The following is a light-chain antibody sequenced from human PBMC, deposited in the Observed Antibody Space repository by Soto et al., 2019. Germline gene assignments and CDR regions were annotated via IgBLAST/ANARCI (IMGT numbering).Light chain of an antibody. CDR3: QQYLNVLT. CDR1: QDIRNH. V-gene: IGKV1-33*01. J-gene: IGKJ4*01. CDR2: DAS. Sequence: DIQMTQSPSSLSASVGDRITITCQASQDIRNHLNWYQQKPGKATKILIYDASNLEAGVPSRFGGSGSGTDFTFTISSLHPEDIATYYCQQYLNVLTFGGGTKVEIK.